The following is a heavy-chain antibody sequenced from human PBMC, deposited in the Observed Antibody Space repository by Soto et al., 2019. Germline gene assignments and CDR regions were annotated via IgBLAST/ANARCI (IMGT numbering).Heavy chain of an antibody. CDR2: IFSNDAK. Sequence: QVTLKESGPVLVKPTETLTLTCTVSGFSLRNERMGVSWIRQRPGKALEWLAPIFSNDAKSSTTSLKSRPTIAKDTSKSQVVLTMTNMDPVDTATYHCARITYGDYVHWYFDLWGRGTLVTVSS. J-gene: IGHJ2*01. CDR1: GFSLRNERMG. CDR3: ARITYGDYVHWYFDL. V-gene: IGHV2-26*01. D-gene: IGHD4-17*01.